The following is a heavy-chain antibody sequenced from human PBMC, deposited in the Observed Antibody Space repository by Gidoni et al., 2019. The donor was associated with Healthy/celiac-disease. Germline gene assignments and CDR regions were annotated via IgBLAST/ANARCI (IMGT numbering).Heavy chain of an antibody. J-gene: IGHJ4*02. CDR2: ITYDGSNK. CDR3: AREGGSGPGDY. CDR1: GFTFSSYA. D-gene: IGHD2-15*01. V-gene: IGHV3-30-3*01. Sequence: QAQVLESGGGVVQRGRSLRLSCAAAGFTFSSYAMHWVRQAPGKGLEWVAVITYDGSNKYYADSVKGRFTISRDNSKNTLYLQMSSLRAEDTAVYYCAREGGSGPGDYWGQGTLVTVSS.